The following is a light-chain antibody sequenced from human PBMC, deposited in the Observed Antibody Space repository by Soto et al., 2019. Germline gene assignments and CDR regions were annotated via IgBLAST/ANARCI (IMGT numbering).Light chain of an antibody. Sequence: SVLTQPASVSGSPGEWITISCPGTSSDVGGYNYVSWYQQHPGKAPKLMIYDVSDRPSGVSNRFSASKSGNTASLTISGLQAEDEADYYCCSYTSSSTPWVFGTGTKVTVL. V-gene: IGLV2-14*03. CDR3: CSYTSSSTPWV. J-gene: IGLJ1*01. CDR2: DVS. CDR1: SSDVGGYNY.